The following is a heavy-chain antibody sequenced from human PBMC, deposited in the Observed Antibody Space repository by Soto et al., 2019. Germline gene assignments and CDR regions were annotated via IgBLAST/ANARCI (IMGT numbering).Heavy chain of an antibody. Sequence: EVQLVESGGGLVQPGGSLRLSCAASGFTFYTYEMNWVRQAPGKGLEWVSYISSSGSTTYYADSVKGRFTISRDNAKNSLYLQMNSLRAEDTAIYYRATRSGGGGAFDFWGQGTMVTVSS. V-gene: IGHV3-48*03. CDR2: ISSSGSTT. CDR3: ATRSGGGGAFDF. J-gene: IGHJ3*01. D-gene: IGHD3-10*01. CDR1: GFTFYTYE.